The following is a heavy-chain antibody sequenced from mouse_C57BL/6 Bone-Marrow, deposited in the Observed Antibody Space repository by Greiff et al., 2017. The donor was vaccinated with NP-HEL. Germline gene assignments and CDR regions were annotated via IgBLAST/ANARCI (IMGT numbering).Heavy chain of an antibody. V-gene: IGHV1-52*01. Sequence: QVQLQQPGAELVRPGSSVKLSCKASGYTFTSYWMHWVKQRPIQGLEWIGNIDPSDSETHYNQKFKDKATLTVDKSSSTAYMQLSRLTSEDSAVYYCASDYYDSSYSYAMDYWGQGTSVTVSS. J-gene: IGHJ4*01. CDR2: IDPSDSET. D-gene: IGHD1-1*01. CDR1: GYTFTSYW. CDR3: ASDYYDSSYSYAMDY.